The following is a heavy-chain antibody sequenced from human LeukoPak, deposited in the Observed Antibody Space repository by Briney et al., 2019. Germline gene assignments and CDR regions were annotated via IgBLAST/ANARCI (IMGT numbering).Heavy chain of an antibody. Sequence: SETLSLTCDVACGSIRNTNCWSWVRQPPGQGLEWIGEISLTGLTHYNPSLESRVTVSLDKSKNQLSLNLPSVDSAYTAVYYCSGENGAFSPFGYWGQGTLVTVLS. D-gene: IGHD2-8*01. CDR3: SGENGAFSPFGY. CDR2: ISLTGLT. V-gene: IGHV4-4*02. J-gene: IGHJ4*02. CDR1: CGSIRNTNC.